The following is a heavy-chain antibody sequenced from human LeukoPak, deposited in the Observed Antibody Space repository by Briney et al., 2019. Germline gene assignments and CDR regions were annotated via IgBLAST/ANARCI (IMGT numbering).Heavy chain of an antibody. Sequence: GGSLRLSCAASGFTFSSSGMHWVRQAPGKGLEWVAVISYDGSNRYYADSVKGRFTISRDNSKNTLFLQMNSLRDDDTAVYYCVRGVGVSRFNYFDPWGQGTLVVVSS. CDR2: ISYDGSNR. CDR1: GFTFSSSG. J-gene: IGHJ5*02. D-gene: IGHD5-24*01. CDR3: VRGVGVSRFNYFDP. V-gene: IGHV3-30*03.